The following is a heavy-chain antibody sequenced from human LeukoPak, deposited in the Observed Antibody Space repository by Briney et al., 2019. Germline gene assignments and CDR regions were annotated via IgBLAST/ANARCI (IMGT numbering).Heavy chain of an antibody. D-gene: IGHD3-3*01. CDR3: AGYYDFWSGYPFDP. J-gene: IGHJ5*02. CDR2: INHSGST. V-gene: IGHV4-39*07. CDR1: GGSISSSSYY. Sequence: PSETLSLTCTVSGGSISSSSYYWGWIRQPPGKGLEWIGEINHSGSTNYNPSLKSRVTISVDTSKNQFSLKLSSVTAADTAVYYCAGYYDFWSGYPFDPWGQGTLVTVSS.